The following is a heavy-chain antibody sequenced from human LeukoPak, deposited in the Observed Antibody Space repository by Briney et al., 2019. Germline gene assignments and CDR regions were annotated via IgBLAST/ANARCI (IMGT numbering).Heavy chain of an antibody. Sequence: GGSLRLSCAASGLTFSSYWMTWVRRAPGKGLEWVATIKYDGSETYYVDSVRGRFSISRDNAKNSLYLQMNSLGAEDTAVYYCARDSTLSNYWGQGTLVTVSS. CDR1: GLTFSSYW. CDR3: ARDSTLSNY. CDR2: IKYDGSET. V-gene: IGHV3-7*04. D-gene: IGHD3-16*01. J-gene: IGHJ4*02.